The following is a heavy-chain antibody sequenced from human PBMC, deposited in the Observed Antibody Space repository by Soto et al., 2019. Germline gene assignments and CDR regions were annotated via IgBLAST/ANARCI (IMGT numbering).Heavy chain of an antibody. CDR1: GFTFSAYG. CDR3: ASPGCGGDCPGAFEM. D-gene: IGHD2-21*02. J-gene: IGHJ3*02. CDR2: IWYDGSNK. V-gene: IGHV3-33*01. Sequence: QVQVVESGGGVVQPGRSLRLSCAASGFTFSAYGMHWVRQAPGKGLEWVAVIWYDGSNKYYADSVKGRFTISRDNSKNTLYLQMNTLRAEDTAGYYCASPGCGGDCPGAFEMWGQGTMVAVSS.